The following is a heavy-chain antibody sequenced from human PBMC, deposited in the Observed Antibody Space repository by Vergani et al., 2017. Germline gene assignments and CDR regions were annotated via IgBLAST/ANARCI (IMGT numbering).Heavy chain of an antibody. D-gene: IGHD3-10*01. CDR2: IHHSGDT. J-gene: IGHJ6*02. V-gene: IGHV4-38-2*01. CDR3: ARHRGSGGFFPSSYIYGMDV. CDR1: DSSIMTNPY. Sequence: QLQLQESGPGLVKTSETLTLTCDVSDSSIMTNPYWGWFRQSPGKGLEWIGFIHHSGDTHYNSSLKSRVSISIVSSSKFSLVLTSVTAADTAIYYCARHRGSGGFFPSSYIYGMDVWGHGTTVTVSS.